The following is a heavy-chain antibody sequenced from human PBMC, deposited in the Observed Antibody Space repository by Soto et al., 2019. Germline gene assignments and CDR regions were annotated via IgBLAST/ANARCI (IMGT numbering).Heavy chain of an antibody. V-gene: IGHV1-69*01. J-gene: IGHJ3*02. CDR3: ARGVRPIVMVVAARDDAFDI. Sequence: QVQLVQSGAEVKKPGSSVKVSCKASGGTFSSYAISWVRQAPGQGLEWMGGIIPIFGTANYAQKFKGRVTIIADESTSTSYMELSILRSEEADVYYCARGVRPIVMVVAARDDAFDIWGQGTMVTVSS. CDR1: GGTFSSYA. CDR2: IIPIFGTA. D-gene: IGHD2-15*01.